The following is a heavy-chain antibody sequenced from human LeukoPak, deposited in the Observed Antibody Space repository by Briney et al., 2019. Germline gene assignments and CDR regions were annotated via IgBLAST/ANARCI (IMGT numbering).Heavy chain of an antibody. CDR2: ISHDGGRP. CDR3: AKGRTLWWWFDASAI. Sequence: GGSLRLSCAASGFTFSSYGMHWVRQAPGKGLEWVAVISHDGGRPSYADSVKGRFTISRDNSKNTLYLQMSSLGPEDTAVCYCAKGRTLWWWFDASAIWGQGTMVTVSS. D-gene: IGHD2-21*01. V-gene: IGHV3-30*18. J-gene: IGHJ3*02. CDR1: GFTFSSYG.